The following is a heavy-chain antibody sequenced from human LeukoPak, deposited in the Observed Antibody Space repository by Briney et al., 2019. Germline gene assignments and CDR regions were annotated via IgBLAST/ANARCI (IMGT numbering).Heavy chain of an antibody. CDR2: INPNRGGT. CDR1: GYTFTGYY. CDR3: ARDPSIYYDSSGYYHFDY. J-gene: IGHJ4*02. D-gene: IGHD3-22*01. Sequence: ASVKVSCKASGYTFTGYYIHWVRQAPGHGLEWMGWINPNRGGTDYAQKFQGRVTMTRDTSISTAYMELSRLRSDDTAVYYCARDPSIYYDSSGYYHFDYWGQGTLVTVSS. V-gene: IGHV1-2*02.